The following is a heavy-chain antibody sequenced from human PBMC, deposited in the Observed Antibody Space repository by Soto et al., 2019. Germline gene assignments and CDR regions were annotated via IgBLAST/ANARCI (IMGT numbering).Heavy chain of an antibody. D-gene: IGHD4-17*01. Sequence: QVQLVQSGAEVKKPGSSVKVSCKASGGTFSSYAISWVRQAPGQGLEWMGGVIPIFGTANYAQKFQGRVTITADESTSTAYMELSSLRSEDTAVYYCARVANRAYGDYSPSYWGQGTLVTVSS. J-gene: IGHJ4*02. CDR2: VIPIFGTA. CDR1: GGTFSSYA. V-gene: IGHV1-69*01. CDR3: ARVANRAYGDYSPSY.